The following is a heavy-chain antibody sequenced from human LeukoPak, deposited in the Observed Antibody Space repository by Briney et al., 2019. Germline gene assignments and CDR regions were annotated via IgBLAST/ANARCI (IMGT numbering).Heavy chain of an antibody. J-gene: IGHJ5*02. D-gene: IGHD2-15*01. CDR3: ARAADCSGGSCYLNWFDP. V-gene: IGHV1-69*01. CDR2: IIPIFGTA. CDR1: GGTFSSYA. Sequence: SVKVSCKASGGTFSSYAISWLRQAPGQGLEGMGGIIPIFGTANYAQKFQGRVTITADESTSTAYMELSSLRSEDTAVYYCARAADCSGGSCYLNWFDPWGQGTLVTVSS.